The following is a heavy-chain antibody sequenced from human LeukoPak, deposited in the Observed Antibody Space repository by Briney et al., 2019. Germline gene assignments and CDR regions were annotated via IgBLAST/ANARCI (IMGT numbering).Heavy chain of an antibody. Sequence: GASVKVSCKVSGYTLSELSMHWVRHAPGRGLEWMGGFDPEDGETIYAQKFQGRVTMTEDTSTDTAYVELSSLRSEDTAVYYCATDPITLLRGVIIEGFDPWGQGTLVTVSS. CDR1: GYTLSELS. CDR2: FDPEDGET. D-gene: IGHD3-10*01. J-gene: IGHJ5*02. V-gene: IGHV1-24*01. CDR3: ATDPITLLRGVIIEGFDP.